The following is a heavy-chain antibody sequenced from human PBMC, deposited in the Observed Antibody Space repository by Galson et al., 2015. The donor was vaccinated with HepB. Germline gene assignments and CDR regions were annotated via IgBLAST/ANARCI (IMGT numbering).Heavy chain of an antibody. J-gene: IGHJ4*02. CDR3: ARDDWAGSYYIDF. V-gene: IGHV3-7*01. CDR1: GFTFSAYW. D-gene: IGHD1-26*01. CDR2: IKQDGSEK. Sequence: SLRLSCAASGFTFSAYWMSWVRQAPGKGLEWVANIKQDGSEKYYVDSVKGRFTISRDNAKNSLYLQMNSLRAEDTAVYFCARDDWAGSYYIDFWGQGTLVTVSS.